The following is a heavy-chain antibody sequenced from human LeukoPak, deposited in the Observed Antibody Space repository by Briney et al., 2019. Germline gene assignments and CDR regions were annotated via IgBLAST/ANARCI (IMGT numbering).Heavy chain of an antibody. J-gene: IGHJ6*03. D-gene: IGHD5-18*01. Sequence: SETLSLTCTVSGGSISSSSYYWGWIRQPPGKGLEWIGSIYYSGSTYYNPSLKSRVTISVDTSKNQFSLKLRSVTAADTAVYYCARTTEGGYTYGYFYYYYMGVWGKGTTVTISS. CDR3: ARTTEGGYTYGYFYYYYMGV. CDR1: GGSISSSSYY. CDR2: IYYSGST. V-gene: IGHV4-39*07.